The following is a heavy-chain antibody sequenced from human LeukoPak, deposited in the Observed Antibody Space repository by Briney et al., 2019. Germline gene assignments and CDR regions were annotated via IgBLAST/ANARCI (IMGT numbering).Heavy chain of an antibody. CDR3: ARVGGCSSTSCYLRFDP. CDR1: GGSINNYY. D-gene: IGHD2-2*01. Sequence: PSETLSLTCTVSGGSINNYYWNWIRQPPGKGLEWIGYIYYSGSTNYNPSLKSRVTISVDTSKNQFSLKLSSVTAADTAVYYCARVGGCSSTSCYLRFDPWGQGTLVTVSS. V-gene: IGHV4-59*01. CDR2: IYYSGST. J-gene: IGHJ5*02.